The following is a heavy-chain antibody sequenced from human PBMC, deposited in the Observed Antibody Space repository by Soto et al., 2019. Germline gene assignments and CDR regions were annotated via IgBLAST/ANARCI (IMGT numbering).Heavy chain of an antibody. CDR3: ARDRYGPFDY. V-gene: IGHV4-34*01. J-gene: IGHJ4*02. D-gene: IGHD3-10*01. Sequence: SETLSLTCAVYGGSFSGYYWSWIRQPPGKGLEWIGEINHSGGTNYNPPLKSRVTMSVDTSKNQFSLRLSSVTAADTAVYYCARDRYGPFDYWGQGTLVTVSS. CDR2: INHSGGT. CDR1: GGSFSGYY.